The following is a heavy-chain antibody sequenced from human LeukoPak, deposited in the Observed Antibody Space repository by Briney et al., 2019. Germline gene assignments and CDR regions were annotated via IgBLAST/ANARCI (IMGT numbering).Heavy chain of an antibody. Sequence: SETLSLTCTVSGSSISSYYWSWIRQPPGKGLEWIGYIYYSGSTNYNPSLKSRVTISVDTSKNQFSLKLSSVTAADTAVYYCARGSLTTVTLFDYWGQGTLVTVSS. CDR3: ARGSLTTVTLFDY. CDR1: GSSISSYY. CDR2: IYYSGST. J-gene: IGHJ4*02. V-gene: IGHV4-59*01. D-gene: IGHD4-4*01.